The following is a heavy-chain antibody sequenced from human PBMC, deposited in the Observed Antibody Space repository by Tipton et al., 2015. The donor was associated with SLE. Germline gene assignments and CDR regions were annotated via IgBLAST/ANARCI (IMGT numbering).Heavy chain of an antibody. CDR3: ARAQFALDAFDI. Sequence: QLVQSGAEVKKPGSSVKVSCKASGYTFTSYGISWVRQAPGQGLEWMGGIIPIFGTANYAQKLQGRVTMTTDTSTSTAYMELRSLRSDDTAVYYCARAQFALDAFDIWGQGTMVTVSS. J-gene: IGHJ3*02. CDR2: IIPIFGTA. D-gene: IGHD5-24*01. CDR1: GYTFTSYG. V-gene: IGHV1-18*01.